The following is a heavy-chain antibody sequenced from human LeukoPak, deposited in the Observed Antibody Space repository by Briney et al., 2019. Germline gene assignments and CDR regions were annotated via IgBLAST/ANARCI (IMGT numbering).Heavy chain of an antibody. J-gene: IGHJ4*02. CDR2: FYASVRT. D-gene: IGHD2-21*02. CDR1: GDSITRGNYS. Sequence: SETLSLTCTVSGDSITRGNYSWNWIRQPAGKGLEWIGRFYASVRTTYNPSLKSRVTISVATSKNQFSLKLRSVTAADTAVYFCAREVYCGGDCYSDLDYWGQGTLVTVSS. V-gene: IGHV4-61*02. CDR3: AREVYCGGDCYSDLDY.